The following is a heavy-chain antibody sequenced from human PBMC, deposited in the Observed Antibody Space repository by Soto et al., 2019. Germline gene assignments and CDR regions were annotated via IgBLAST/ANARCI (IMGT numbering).Heavy chain of an antibody. CDR1: GGSISSYY. D-gene: IGHD3-9*01. CDR2: IYYSGST. V-gene: IGHV4-59*08. J-gene: IGHJ4*02. CDR3: ARGAYYDILTGPNFDY. Sequence: ATLSLTCTLSGGSISSYYWGWIRQPPGKGLEWIGYIYYSGSTNYNPSLKSRVTISVDTSKNQFSLKLSSVTAADTAVYYCARGAYYDILTGPNFDYWGQGTLVTVSS.